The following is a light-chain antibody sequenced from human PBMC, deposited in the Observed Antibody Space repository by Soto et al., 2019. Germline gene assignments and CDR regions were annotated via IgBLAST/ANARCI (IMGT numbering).Light chain of an antibody. CDR2: GAS. CDR1: QSVSSN. CDR3: QQYNMWPQT. Sequence: IVTTQSPATLSVSPGERAILSCRASQSVSSNLAWYQQKPGQAPRLLIYGASTRATGIPARFSGSGSGTEFTLTISSLQSEDFAVYYCQQYNMWPQTFGQGTRVEIK. J-gene: IGKJ1*01. V-gene: IGKV3-15*01.